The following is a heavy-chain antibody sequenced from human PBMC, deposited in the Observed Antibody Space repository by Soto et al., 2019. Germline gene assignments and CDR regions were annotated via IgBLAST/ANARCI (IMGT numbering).Heavy chain of an antibody. J-gene: IGHJ5*02. CDR1: GFTFRIAG. V-gene: IGHV3-23*01. D-gene: IGHD2-2*01. CDR2: MNGSGGST. Sequence: PGGSLRLSCAASGFTFRIAGISWVRQAPGKGLEWVGAMNGSGGSTYYADSVKGRFTISRDNSKNTLYLQINSLRAEDTAVYYCAKVGITPYCSRTSCRNTTWFDPWGQGTLVTVS. CDR3: AKVGITPYCSRTSCRNTTWFDP.